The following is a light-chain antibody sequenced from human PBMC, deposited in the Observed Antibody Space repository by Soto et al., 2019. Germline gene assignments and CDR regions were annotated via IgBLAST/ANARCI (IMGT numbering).Light chain of an antibody. CDR1: QTVGSN. CDR2: GVS. V-gene: IGKV3D-15*01. J-gene: IGKJ4*01. Sequence: EIVMTQSPATLSVSPGERATLSCRASQTVGSNLAWYQQKPGQAPRLLIYGVSTRATGIPDRFSGSGSGTDFTLTISRLEPEDFAVYYCQQYDNSPLTFGGGNNVHIK. CDR3: QQYDNSPLT.